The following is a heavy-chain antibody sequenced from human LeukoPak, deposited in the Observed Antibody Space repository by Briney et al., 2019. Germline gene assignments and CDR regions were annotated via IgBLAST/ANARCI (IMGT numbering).Heavy chain of an antibody. V-gene: IGHV1-69*13. D-gene: IGHD2-2*01. Sequence: SVTVSCKASGGTFSSYAISWVRQAPGQGLEWMGGINPIFGTANYAQKFQGRVTITADESTSTAYMELSSLRSEDTAVYYCARDLYARNVVVPAAMLDYWGQGTLVTVSS. CDR1: GGTFSSYA. J-gene: IGHJ4*02. CDR3: ARDLYARNVVVPAAMLDY. CDR2: INPIFGTA.